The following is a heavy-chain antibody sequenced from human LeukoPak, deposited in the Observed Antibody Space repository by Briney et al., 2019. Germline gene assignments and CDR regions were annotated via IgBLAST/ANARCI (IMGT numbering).Heavy chain of an antibody. V-gene: IGHV3-21*01. CDR3: ARDANFYDNTGYYDAFDI. D-gene: IGHD3-22*01. CDR1: GFTFSSYA. Sequence: GGSLRLSCAASGFTFSSYAMHWVRQAPGKGLEWVSSISSNGNYISYAESMKGRFTISRDNAENSLFLQLNSLRAVDTAVYFCARDANFYDNTGYYDAFDIWGQGTMVTVSS. CDR2: ISSNGNYI. J-gene: IGHJ3*02.